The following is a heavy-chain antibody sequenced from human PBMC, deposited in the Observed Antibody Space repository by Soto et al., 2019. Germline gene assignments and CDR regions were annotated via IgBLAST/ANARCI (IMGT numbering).Heavy chain of an antibody. V-gene: IGHV1-69*13. D-gene: IGHD3-10*01. J-gene: IGHJ6*02. CDR2: IIPIFGTA. CDR3: ARGQLPAQEWFGESYYGMDG. CDR1: GGTFSSYS. Sequence: SVKVSCKASGGTFSSYSISWVRQAPGQGLEWMGGIIPIFGTANYAQKFQGRVTITADESTSTAYMELSSLRSEDTAVYYCARGQLPAQEWFGESYYGMDGWGQGTTVTVSS.